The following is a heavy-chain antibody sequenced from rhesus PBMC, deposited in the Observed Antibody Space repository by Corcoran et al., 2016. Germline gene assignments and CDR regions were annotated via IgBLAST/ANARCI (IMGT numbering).Heavy chain of an antibody. CDR2: IYYSGSSI. CDR1: GDAISTKY. J-gene: IGHJ5-2*02. V-gene: IGHV4S11*01. D-gene: IGHD6-31*01. CDR3: ARFNEFGSGWHTLDV. Sequence: QVQLQESGPGLVKPLETLSLTCAVSGDAISTKYWSRNRQPPGKGVEWIGYIYYSGSSINYNPSLKSRVTLSVDTSKNQFSLKLTSVPAADTAVYYCARFNEFGSGWHTLDVWGRGVLVTVSS.